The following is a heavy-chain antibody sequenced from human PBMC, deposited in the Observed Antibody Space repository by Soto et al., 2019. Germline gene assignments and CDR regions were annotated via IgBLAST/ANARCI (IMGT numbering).Heavy chain of an antibody. J-gene: IGHJ5*02. CDR3: ARDVAGKNYFDP. D-gene: IGHD1-7*01. Sequence: PGGSLRLSCASSGFTFSHYAMHLVRQAPGKGLEWVAIISYDGSKKYYGDSVKGRFTISRDNSKNTLYLQMNSLRVEDTAVYYCARDVAGKNYFDPWGQGTPVTVSS. CDR2: ISYDGSKK. CDR1: GFTFSHYA. V-gene: IGHV3-30-3*01.